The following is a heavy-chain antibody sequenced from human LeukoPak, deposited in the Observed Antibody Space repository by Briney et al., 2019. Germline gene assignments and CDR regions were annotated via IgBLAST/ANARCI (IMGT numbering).Heavy chain of an antibody. V-gene: IGHV3-53*01. J-gene: IGHJ4*02. CDR1: GFTFSSYA. D-gene: IGHD6-13*01. Sequence: GGSLRLSCAASGFTFSSYAMTWVRQAPGKGLEWVSVIYSGGSTYYADSVKGRFTISRDNSKNTLYLQMNSLRAEDTAVYYCARERDDSSPEGYFDYWGQGTLVTVSS. CDR3: ARERDDSSPEGYFDY. CDR2: IYSGGST.